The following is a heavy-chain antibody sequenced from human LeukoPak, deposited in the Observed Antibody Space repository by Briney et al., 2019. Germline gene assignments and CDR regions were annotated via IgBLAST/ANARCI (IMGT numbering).Heavy chain of an antibody. J-gene: IGHJ4*02. CDR3: AKRGVVIRVILIGFHKEAHYFDY. V-gene: IGHV3-23*01. Sequence: GGSLRLSCVVSGITLSNYGMSWVRQAPGKGLEWVSGISGSAGGTNYADSVKGRFTISRDNSKNTLYLQMNSLRAEDTAVYFCAKRGVVIRVILIGFHKEAHYFDYWGQGTLVTASS. D-gene: IGHD3-10*01. CDR1: GITLSNYG. CDR2: ISGSAGGT.